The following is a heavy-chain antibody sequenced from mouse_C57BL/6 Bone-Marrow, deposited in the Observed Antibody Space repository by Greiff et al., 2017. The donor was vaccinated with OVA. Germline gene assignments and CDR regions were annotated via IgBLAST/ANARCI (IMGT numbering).Heavy chain of an antibody. D-gene: IGHD2-2*01. Sequence: EVQGVESGEGLVKPGGSLKLSCAASGFTFSSYAMSWVRQTPEKRLEWVAYISSGGDYIYYADTVTGRFPISRDNARNTLYLQMSSLKSEDTAMYYCTRDRMVTGGFAYWGQGTLVTVSA. CDR2: ISSGGDYI. CDR3: TRDRMVTGGFAY. CDR1: GFTFSSYA. V-gene: IGHV5-9-1*02. J-gene: IGHJ3*01.